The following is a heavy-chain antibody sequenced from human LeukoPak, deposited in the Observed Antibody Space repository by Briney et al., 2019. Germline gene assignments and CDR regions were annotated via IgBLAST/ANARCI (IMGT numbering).Heavy chain of an antibody. CDR3: ARTDSRSSAGYYYYGMDV. D-gene: IGHD6-6*01. Sequence: SGTLSLTCAVSGVSISDNNWWSRVRQPQGKGLEWIGEIHQTGGTNYNPSLKSRVTFSLDKSEKQFSLKLSSVTAADTAVYYCARTDSRSSAGYYYYGMDVWGQGTTVTVSS. CDR1: GVSISDNNW. CDR2: IHQTGGT. J-gene: IGHJ6*02. V-gene: IGHV4-4*02.